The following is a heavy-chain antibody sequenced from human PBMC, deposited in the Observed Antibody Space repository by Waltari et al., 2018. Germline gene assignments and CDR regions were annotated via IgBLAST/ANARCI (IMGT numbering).Heavy chain of an antibody. CDR3: ARGLLYDILTGYYKPYYFDY. CDR1: GGSFSGYY. J-gene: IGHJ4*02. CDR2: INHSGST. D-gene: IGHD3-9*01. Sequence: QVQLQQWGAGLLKPSETLSLTCAVYGGSFSGYYWSWIRQPPGKGLEWIGEINHSGSTNYNPSLKSRVTISVDTSKNQFSLKLSSVTAADTAVYYCARGLLYDILTGYYKPYYFDYWGQGTLVTVSS. V-gene: IGHV4-34*01.